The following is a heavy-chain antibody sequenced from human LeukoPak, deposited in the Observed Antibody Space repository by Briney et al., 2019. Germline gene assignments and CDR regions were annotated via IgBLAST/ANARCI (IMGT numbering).Heavy chain of an antibody. Sequence: SVKVSCKASGYTFTSYDINWVRQAPGQGLEWMGRIIPILGIANYAQKFQGRVTITADKSTSTAYMELSSLRSEDTAVYYCAREPTQGDYFDYWGQGTLVTVSS. CDR3: AREPTQGDYFDY. J-gene: IGHJ4*02. D-gene: IGHD3-16*01. V-gene: IGHV1-69*04. CDR1: GYTFTSYD. CDR2: IIPILGIA.